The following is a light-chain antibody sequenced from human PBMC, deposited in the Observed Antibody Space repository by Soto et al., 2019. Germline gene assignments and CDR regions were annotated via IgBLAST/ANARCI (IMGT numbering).Light chain of an antibody. CDR2: GAS. Sequence: EIVMTQALATLSVSPGERATLSCRASQSVSSNLAWYQQKPGQAPRLLIYGASTRATGIPARFSSSGSETEFTLTISSLQSEDFAFYYCQQYNNWPPYTFGQGTKLEIK. CDR3: QQYNNWPPYT. J-gene: IGKJ2*01. CDR1: QSVSSN. V-gene: IGKV3-15*01.